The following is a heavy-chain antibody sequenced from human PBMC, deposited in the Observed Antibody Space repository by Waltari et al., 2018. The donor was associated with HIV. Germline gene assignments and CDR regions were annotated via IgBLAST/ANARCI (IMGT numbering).Heavy chain of an antibody. Sequence: EVQLVESGGVVVQPGGSLRLSCAASGFNFDDYTMHWVRQVPGKGLECVSLINWDGSKIYYADSVKGRFTISRDNSKNSQYLQMNSLRTEDTGLYHCAKDRGVDAGFDHWGQGTLVTVSS. CDR3: AKDRGVDAGFDH. CDR1: GFNFDDYT. CDR2: INWDGSKI. D-gene: IGHD5-12*01. V-gene: IGHV3-43*01. J-gene: IGHJ4*02.